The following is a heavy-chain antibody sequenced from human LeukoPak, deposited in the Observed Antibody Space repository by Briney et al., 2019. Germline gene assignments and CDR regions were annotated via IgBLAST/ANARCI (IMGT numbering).Heavy chain of an antibody. CDR1: GGSISSGDYY. Sequence: PSETLSLTCTVSGGSISSGDYYWSWIRQPPGKGLEWIGYIYYSGSTYYNPSLKSRVTISVDTSKNQFSLKLSSVTAADTVVYYCASNAYCGGDCYSFHFDYWGQGTLVTVSS. CDR2: IYYSGST. V-gene: IGHV4-30-4*01. D-gene: IGHD2-21*02. CDR3: ASNAYCGGDCYSFHFDY. J-gene: IGHJ4*02.